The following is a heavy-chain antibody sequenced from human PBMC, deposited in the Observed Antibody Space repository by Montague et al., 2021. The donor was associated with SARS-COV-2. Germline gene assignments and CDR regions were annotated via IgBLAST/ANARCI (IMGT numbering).Heavy chain of an antibody. J-gene: IGHJ4*02. Sequence: SETLSLTCSVSGGSTSNYYWTWIRQSPGKGLQWIGYIFYTGSKKFNPSLKTRVSMSLDASKNHFSLRLSAVTAVDTARYYCARAQNICFIANCVNYFDLWGLGALVTVSS. CDR2: IFYTGSK. CDR3: ARAQNICFIANCVNYFDL. D-gene: IGHD2-15*01. CDR1: GGSTSNYY. V-gene: IGHV4-59*01.